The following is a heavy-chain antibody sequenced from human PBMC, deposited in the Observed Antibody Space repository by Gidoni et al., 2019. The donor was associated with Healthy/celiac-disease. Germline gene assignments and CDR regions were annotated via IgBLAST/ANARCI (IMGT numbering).Heavy chain of an antibody. CDR3: ARVTIAAAGYFDY. D-gene: IGHD6-13*01. J-gene: IGHJ4*02. CDR1: GFSYSSYG. CDR2: IWYDGSNK. V-gene: IGHV3-33*01. Sequence: QVQLVESWGGVVQPGRSLILSCAASGFSYSSYGMHWVRQAPGKGLEWVAVIWYDGSNKYYADSVKGRFTISRDNSKNTLYLQMNSLRAEDTAVYYCARVTIAAAGYFDYWGQGTLVTVSS.